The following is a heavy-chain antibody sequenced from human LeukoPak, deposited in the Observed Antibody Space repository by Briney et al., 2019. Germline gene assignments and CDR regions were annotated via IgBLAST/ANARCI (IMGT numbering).Heavy chain of an antibody. D-gene: IGHD6-6*01. CDR3: ARLSYGSSSGYY. CDR2: IYHSGST. V-gene: IGHV4-38-2*01. CDR1: GYSISSGYY. J-gene: IGHJ4*02. Sequence: SETLSLTCAVSGYSISSGYYWGWIRQPPGKGLEWIGSIYHSGSTNYNPSLKSRVTISVDTSENQFSLKLSSVTAADTAVYYCARLSYGSSSGYYWGQGTLVTVSS.